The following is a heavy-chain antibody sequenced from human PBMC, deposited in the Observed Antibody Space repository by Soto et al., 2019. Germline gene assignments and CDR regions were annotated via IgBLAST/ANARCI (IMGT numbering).Heavy chain of an antibody. CDR2: ISAYNGNT. CDR3: AREYCSGGRCYGPDH. D-gene: IGHD2-15*01. CDR1: GYTFTSYG. V-gene: IGHV1-18*01. Sequence: GASVKVSCKASGYTFTSYGISWVRQAPGQGLEWMRWISAYNGNTNYAENRQDRVTMTTDTYTSTAYMELGSLRSDDTAVYYCAREYCSGGRCYGPDHWGQGTLVTVSS. J-gene: IGHJ4*02.